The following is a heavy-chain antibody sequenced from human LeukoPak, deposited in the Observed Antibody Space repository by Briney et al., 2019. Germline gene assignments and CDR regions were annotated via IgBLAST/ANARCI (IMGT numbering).Heavy chain of an antibody. CDR1: GFTFSSYG. CDR2: IRYDGSNK. Sequence: GGSLRLSCAASGFTFSSYGMHWVRLAPGKGLEWVAFIRYDGSNKYYADSVKGRFAISRDNSKNTLYLQMNSLRAEDTAVYYCAKGFIVVVPAAFDYWGQGTLVTVSS. J-gene: IGHJ4*02. V-gene: IGHV3-30*02. CDR3: AKGFIVVVPAAFDY. D-gene: IGHD2-2*01.